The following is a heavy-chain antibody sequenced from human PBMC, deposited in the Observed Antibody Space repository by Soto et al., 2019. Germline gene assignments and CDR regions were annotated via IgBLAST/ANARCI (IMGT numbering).Heavy chain of an antibody. CDR1: GFTFSTYA. CDR3: AKGGYNYGFLFDC. Sequence: EVKLLESRGGLVQPGGSLRLSCAASGFTFSTYAMSWVRQAPGKGLEWVSTIDNSGGITYYADSVKGRFTISRDNSKNTLYLQMNSLRAEDTAVYYCAKGGYNYGFLFDCWGQGTLVTVSS. D-gene: IGHD5-18*01. J-gene: IGHJ4*02. V-gene: IGHV3-23*05. CDR2: IDNSGGIT.